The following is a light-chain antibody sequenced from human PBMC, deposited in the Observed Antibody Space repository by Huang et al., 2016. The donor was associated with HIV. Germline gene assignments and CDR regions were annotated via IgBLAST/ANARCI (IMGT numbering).Light chain of an antibody. CDR1: QSISNY. J-gene: IGKJ2*01. CDR3: QQSYNTPT. V-gene: IGKV1-39*01. Sequence: DIQMTQSPSSLSASVGDRVTINCRASQSISNYLNWYQQKPGKAPKLLVYAASSWQSRVPSRFSGSGSGTDFTLNISSLQPEDFATYFCQQSYNTPTVGQGTRLEIK. CDR2: AAS.